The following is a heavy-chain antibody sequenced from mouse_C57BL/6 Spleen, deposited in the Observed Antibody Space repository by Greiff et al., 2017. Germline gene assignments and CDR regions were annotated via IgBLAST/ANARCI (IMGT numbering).Heavy chain of an antibody. CDR3: ARSQPYYYGSSYDYAMDY. J-gene: IGHJ4*01. Sequence: QVQLQQSGPGLVQPSQSLSITCTVSGFSLTSYGVHWVRQSPGKGLEWLGVIRSGGSTDYNAAFISRLSISKDNSKSQVFFKMNSLQADDTAIYYCARSQPYYYGSSYDYAMDYWGQGTSVTVSS. CDR2: IRSGGST. V-gene: IGHV2-2*01. D-gene: IGHD1-1*01. CDR1: GFSLTSYG.